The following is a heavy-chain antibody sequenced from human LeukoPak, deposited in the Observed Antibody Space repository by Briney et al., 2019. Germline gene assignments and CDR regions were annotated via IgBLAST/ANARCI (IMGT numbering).Heavy chain of an antibody. D-gene: IGHD1-26*01. J-gene: IGHJ4*02. V-gene: IGHV3-7*01. CDR2: INQAGNER. CDR1: GFTFTAYW. Sequence: PGGSLRLSCEGSGFTFTAYWMSWVRQAPGQGLEWVASINQAGNERLFADSVRGRFTISSDNARKSVFLQMDSLRDDDTGVYFWASDGCTSTSCTSLGVFNGWAQGTLVTVSS. CDR3: ASDGCTSTSCTSLGVFNG.